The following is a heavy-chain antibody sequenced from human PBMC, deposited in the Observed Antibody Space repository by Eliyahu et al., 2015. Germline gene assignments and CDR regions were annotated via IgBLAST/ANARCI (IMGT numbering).Heavy chain of an antibody. D-gene: IGHD1-26*01. CDR2: ISSSSSYI. V-gene: IGHV3-21*01. CDR3: ARDGYSGSYLDAFDI. Sequence: EVQLVESGGGLVKPGGSLXXSCAASXFXXSXYSMXXVRQAPGKGLEWVSSISSSSSYIYYADSVKGRFTISRDNAKNSLYLQMNSLRAEDTAVYYCARDGYSGSYLDAFDIWGQGTMVTVSS. CDR1: XFXXSXYS. J-gene: IGHJ3*02.